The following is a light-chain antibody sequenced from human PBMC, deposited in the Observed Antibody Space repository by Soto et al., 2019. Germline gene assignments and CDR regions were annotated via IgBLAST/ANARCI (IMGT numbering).Light chain of an antibody. CDR1: QSLLHSNGYNY. V-gene: IGKV2-28*01. J-gene: IGKJ5*01. CDR2: LGS. CDR3: MQALQTPIT. Sequence: DVVMTQSPLSLPVTPGEPASISCRSSQSLLHSNGYNYLDWYLQKAGQSPQLLIYLGSNRASGVPDRFSGSGSGTDFTLRISRVEAEDVGVYYCMQALQTPITFGQGTRLEIE.